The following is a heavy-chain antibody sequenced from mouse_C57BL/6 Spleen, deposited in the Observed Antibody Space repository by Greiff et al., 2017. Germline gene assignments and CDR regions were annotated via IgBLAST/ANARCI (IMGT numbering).Heavy chain of an antibody. Sequence: VQLQQPGAELVMPGASVKLSCKASGYTFTSYWMHWVKQRPGQGLEWIGEIDPSDSYTNYNQKFKGQSTVTVDKSSSTAYMQLSSLTPEDSAVYYGARGGSTMVTTGYYYAMDDWGQGTSVTVSS. J-gene: IGHJ4*01. CDR1: GYTFTSYW. V-gene: IGHV1-69*01. D-gene: IGHD2-2*01. CDR3: ARGGSTMVTTGYYYAMDD. CDR2: IDPSDSYT.